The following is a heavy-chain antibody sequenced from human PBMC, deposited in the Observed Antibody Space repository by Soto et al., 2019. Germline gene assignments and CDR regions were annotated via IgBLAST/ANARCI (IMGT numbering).Heavy chain of an antibody. CDR2: IGAASDT. Sequence: PVGSLRLSCAASGFTSSNYDMHWVRQAPGEGLEWVSGIGAASDTYYPVSVQGRFTVSRDNAKKSLYLQMNSLRAGDTAGYYCARGVLGPGDYYYGMDGWGQGTKVTVTS. CDR1: GFTSSNYD. V-gene: IGHV3-13*01. CDR3: ARGVLGPGDYYYGMDG. D-gene: IGHD7-27*01. J-gene: IGHJ6*02.